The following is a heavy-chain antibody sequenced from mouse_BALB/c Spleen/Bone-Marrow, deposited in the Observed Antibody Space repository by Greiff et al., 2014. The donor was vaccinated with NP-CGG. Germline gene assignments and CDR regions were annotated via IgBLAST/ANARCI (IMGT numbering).Heavy chain of an antibody. CDR3: TRPSFYYGSSYWYFDV. J-gene: IGHJ1*01. V-gene: IGHV14-3*02. Sequence: QSGSELVKPGASVKLSCAASGFNIKDTYMHWVKQRPEQGLEWIGRIDPANGDTKYDPKFQGKATITADTSSNTAYLQLSSLTSEDTAVYYCTRPSFYYGSSYWYFDVWGAGTTVTVSS. CDR2: IDPANGDT. CDR1: GFNIKDTY. D-gene: IGHD1-1*01.